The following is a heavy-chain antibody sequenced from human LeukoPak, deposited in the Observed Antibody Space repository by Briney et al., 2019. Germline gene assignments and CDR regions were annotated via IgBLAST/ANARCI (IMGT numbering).Heavy chain of an antibody. CDR1: GYTFTSYT. J-gene: IGHJ3*02. D-gene: IGHD6-19*01. CDR3: ARGSRFTKGGIVVVKHDAFDI. V-gene: IGHV1-3*03. CDR2: INAGNGNT. Sequence: GASVKVSCKASGYTFTSYTIHWVRQAPGQRLEWMGWINAGNGNTKYSQEFQGRVTMTRDMSTSTVYMELSSLRSEDTAVYYCARGSRFTKGGIVVVKHDAFDIWGQGTMVTVSS.